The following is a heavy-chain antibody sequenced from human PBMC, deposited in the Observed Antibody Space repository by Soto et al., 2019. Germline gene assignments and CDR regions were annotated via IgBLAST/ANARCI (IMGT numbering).Heavy chain of an antibody. CDR2: IIPIFGTA. V-gene: IGHV1-69*13. CDR3: ARAGTGSYHLLSHYYGMDV. J-gene: IGHJ6*02. Sequence: VASVKVSCKASGGAFSSYAISWVRQAPGQGLEWMGGIIPIFGTANYAQKFQGRVTITADESTSTAYMELSSLRSEDTAVYYCARAGTGSYHLLSHYYGMDVWGQGTTVTVSS. CDR1: GGAFSSYA. D-gene: IGHD3-10*01.